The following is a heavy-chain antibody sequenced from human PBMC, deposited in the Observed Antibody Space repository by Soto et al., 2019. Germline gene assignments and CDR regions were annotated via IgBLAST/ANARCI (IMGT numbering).Heavy chain of an antibody. CDR2: ISYDGSNK. V-gene: IGHV3-30*18. CDR3: AKDLNDHRPPTAFDI. J-gene: IGHJ3*02. Sequence: GGSLRLSCAASGFIFSSYGMHWVRQAPGKGLEWVAVISYDGSNKYYTDSVKGRFTISRDHSKNTLYLQMNSLRAEDTAVYYCAKDLNDHRPPTAFDISGQAPMVTVS. D-gene: IGHD1-1*01. CDR1: GFIFSSYG.